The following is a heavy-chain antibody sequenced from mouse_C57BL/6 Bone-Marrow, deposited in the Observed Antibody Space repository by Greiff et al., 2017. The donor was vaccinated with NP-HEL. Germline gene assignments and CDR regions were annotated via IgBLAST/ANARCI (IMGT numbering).Heavy chain of an antibody. D-gene: IGHD1-1*01. CDR1: GFTFSGFW. V-gene: IGHV11-2*01. Sequence: EVKLVETGGGLVQPGGSRGLSCEGSGFTFSGFWMSWVRQTPGKTLEWIGDINSDGSAINYAPYIKDRFTIFRDNDKSTLYLQMSNVRSEDTATYFCMRYINYWYFDVWGTGTTVTVSS. J-gene: IGHJ1*03. CDR2: INSDGSAI. CDR3: MRYINYWYFDV.